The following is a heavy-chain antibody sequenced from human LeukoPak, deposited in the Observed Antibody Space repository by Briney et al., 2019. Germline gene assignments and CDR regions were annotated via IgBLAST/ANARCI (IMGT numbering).Heavy chain of an antibody. CDR2: IYYSGST. J-gene: IGHJ5*02. V-gene: IGHV4-39*07. CDR3: ARVVIAPRPKIYLRWFDP. CDR1: GGSISSSSYY. Sequence: SETLSLTCTVSGGSISSSSYYWGWIRQPPGKGLEWIGSIYYSGSTYYNPSLKSRVTISVDTSKNQFSLKLSSVTAADTAVYFCARVVIAPRPKIYLRWFDPWGQGTLVTVSS. D-gene: IGHD6-6*01.